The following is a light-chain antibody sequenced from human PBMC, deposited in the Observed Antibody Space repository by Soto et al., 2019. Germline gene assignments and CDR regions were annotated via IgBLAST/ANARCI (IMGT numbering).Light chain of an antibody. CDR2: DAS. J-gene: IGKJ1*01. CDR1: QSVSSY. V-gene: IGKV3-11*01. CDR3: QHRSNWPPWT. Sequence: EIVLTQSPATLSLSPGERATLSCRASQSVSSYLAWYQQKPGQAPRLLIYDASNRATGIPARFSGSGSGTDFTITISSREPEDFAGYYCQHRSNWPPWTFGQETKVEIK.